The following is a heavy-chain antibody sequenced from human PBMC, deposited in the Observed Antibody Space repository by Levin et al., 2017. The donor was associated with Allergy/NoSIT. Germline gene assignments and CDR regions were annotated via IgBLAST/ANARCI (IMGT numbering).Heavy chain of an antibody. CDR1: GDSISDFY. D-gene: IGHD6-19*01. Sequence: SETLSLTCTVSGDSISDFYWTWIRQPPGKGLEWIGYVSYSGSTNYNPSLKNRVTIAVDTSKNQFSLKLSSVTAADTAVYYCARDRSSGWQLDYWGQGALVTVSS. CDR3: ARDRSSGWQLDY. CDR2: VSYSGST. V-gene: IGHV4-59*01. J-gene: IGHJ4*02.